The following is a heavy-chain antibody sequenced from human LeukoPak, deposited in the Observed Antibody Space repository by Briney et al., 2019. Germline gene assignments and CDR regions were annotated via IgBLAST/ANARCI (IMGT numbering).Heavy chain of an antibody. J-gene: IGHJ4*02. CDR2: ISSSSSYI. CDR1: GFTFSSYS. V-gene: IGHV3-21*01. D-gene: IGHD3-22*01. Sequence: GGSLRLSCAASGFTFSSYSMNWVRQAPGKGLEWVSSISSSSSYIYYADSVKGRFTISRDNAKNSLYLQMNSLRAEDTAVYYCARAVDYYDSSGYYYGEYYFDYWGQGTLVTVSS. CDR3: ARAVDYYDSSGYYYGEYYFDY.